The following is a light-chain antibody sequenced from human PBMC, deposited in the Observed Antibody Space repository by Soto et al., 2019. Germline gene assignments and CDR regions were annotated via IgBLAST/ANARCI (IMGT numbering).Light chain of an antibody. Sequence: QALVSQEPSLTVSPGGTVTLTCGSSTGAVTNFHYPHWFQQKHGQAPRTLIYDTTNRYSWTPARFSGSLLVGKAALTLSGAQPEAEAEYYRLLSYNXPYVLGTGTKVXVX. J-gene: IGLJ1*01. V-gene: IGLV7-46*01. CDR2: DTT. CDR1: TGAVTNFHY. CDR3: LLSYNXPYV.